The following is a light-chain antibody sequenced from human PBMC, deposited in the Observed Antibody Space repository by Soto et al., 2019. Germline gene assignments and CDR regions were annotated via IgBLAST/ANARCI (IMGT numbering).Light chain of an antibody. Sequence: VPTQQPIVSGPPGQGVTIACTRINVNVGAAFDVHWYQQLPGTAPNRLIYGNSIRPSGVPDRFSGSRSATSASLAITGLQAADEAEYYCQSYDSDVTGYVFGTGTKVTVL. CDR3: QSYDSDVTGYV. J-gene: IGLJ1*01. CDR2: GNS. V-gene: IGLV1-40*01. CDR1: NVNVGAAFD.